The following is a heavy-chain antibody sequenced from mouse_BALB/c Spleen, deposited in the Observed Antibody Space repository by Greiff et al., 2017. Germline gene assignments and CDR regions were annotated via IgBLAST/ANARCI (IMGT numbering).Heavy chain of an antibody. D-gene: IGHD1-1*01. CDR3: ARRPLRGAMDY. CDR1: GFTFSSYA. V-gene: IGHV5-9-3*01. J-gene: IGHJ4*01. CDR2: ISSGGSTI. Sequence: EVHLVESGGGLVKPGGSLKLSCAASGFTFSSYAMSWVRQTPEKRLEWVASISSGGSTIYYADTVKGRFTISRDNPKNTLFLQMTSLRSEDTAMYYCARRPLRGAMDYWGQGTSVTVAS.